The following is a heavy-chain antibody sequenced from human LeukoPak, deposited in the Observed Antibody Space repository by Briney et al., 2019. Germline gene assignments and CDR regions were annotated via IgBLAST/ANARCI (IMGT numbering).Heavy chain of an antibody. V-gene: IGHV3-11*01. D-gene: IGHD5-12*01. CDR2: ISSSGSTI. CDR1: GFTFSDYY. CDR3: AVIVATMGSNYYYYYGMDV. J-gene: IGHJ6*02. Sequence: GGSLRLSCAASGFTFSDYYMSWIRQAPGKGLEWVSYISSSGSTIYYADSVKGRFTISRDNAKNSLYLQMNSLRAEDTAVYYCAVIVATMGSNYYYYYGMDVWGQGTTVTVSS.